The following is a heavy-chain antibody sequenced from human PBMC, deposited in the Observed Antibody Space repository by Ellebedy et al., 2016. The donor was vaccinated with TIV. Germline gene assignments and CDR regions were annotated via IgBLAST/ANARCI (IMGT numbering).Heavy chain of an antibody. Sequence: SETLSLXXTVSGGSINNGGYSWTWIRQPPGKGLEWIGYIYYSGITYYNPSLKSRGSISVDTSKNQFSLRLSSVTAADTAVYYCARGLDYAVNSANLDYWGQGTLVTVSS. CDR2: IYYSGIT. CDR1: GGSINNGGYS. CDR3: ARGLDYAVNSANLDY. V-gene: IGHV4-61*08. J-gene: IGHJ4*02. D-gene: IGHD4-23*01.